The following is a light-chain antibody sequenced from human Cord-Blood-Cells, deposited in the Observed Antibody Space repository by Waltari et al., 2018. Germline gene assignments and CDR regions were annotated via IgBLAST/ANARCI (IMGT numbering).Light chain of an antibody. CDR3: CSYAGSSTV. CDR2: EGS. Sequence: QSALTQPASVSGSPGQSITISCTGTSSDDAGYNLVSWYQQHPGKAPKLMIYEGSKRPSGVSNRFSGSKSGNTASLTISGLQAEDEADYYCCSYAGSSTVFGGGTKLTVL. CDR1: SSDDAGYNL. V-gene: IGLV2-23*01. J-gene: IGLJ3*02.